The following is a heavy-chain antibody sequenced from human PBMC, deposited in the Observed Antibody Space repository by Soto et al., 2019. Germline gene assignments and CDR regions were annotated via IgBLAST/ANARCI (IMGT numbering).Heavy chain of an antibody. CDR2: ISWNSGSI. V-gene: IGHV3-9*01. D-gene: IGHD5-12*01. Sequence: GGSLRLSCAASGFTFDDYAMHWVRQAPGKGLEWVSGISWNSGSIGYADSVKGRFTISRDNAKNSLYLQMNSLRAEDTALYYCAKSGVGVATDYYYMDVWGKGTTVTVSS. J-gene: IGHJ6*03. CDR1: GFTFDDYA. CDR3: AKSGVGVATDYYYMDV.